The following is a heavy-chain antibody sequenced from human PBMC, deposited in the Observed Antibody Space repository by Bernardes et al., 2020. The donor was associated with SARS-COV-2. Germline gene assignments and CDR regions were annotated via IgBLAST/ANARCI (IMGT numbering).Heavy chain of an antibody. V-gene: IGHV1-18*01. CDR2: ISTYNGNT. J-gene: IGHJ6*02. D-gene: IGHD3-3*01. CDR3: AMRGGHITTFGMVTPYGMDV. CDR1: GYTFSDYG. Sequence: ASVKVSCKASGYTFSDYGVSWVRQAPGQGLEWMGWISTYNGNTNYVQKFQGRVAMTADTSTSTVYMELRSLRSDDSAVYYCAMRGGHITTFGMVTPYGMDVWGQGTTVTVSS.